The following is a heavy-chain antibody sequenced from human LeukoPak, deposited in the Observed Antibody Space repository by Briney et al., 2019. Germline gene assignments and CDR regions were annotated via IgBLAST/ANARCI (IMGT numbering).Heavy chain of an antibody. J-gene: IGHJ3*02. D-gene: IGHD3-10*01. Sequence: GRPLRLSCAASGFXFTMYGIHWVRQAPGKGLEWVAHILSDGRKKYDAESVKGRFTISRDNSKNTLYLQMNSLRAEDTAVYYCARTALQYFDSGTHSLDTFDIWGQGTMVTVSS. CDR2: ILSDGRKK. CDR1: GFXFTMYG. V-gene: IGHV3-30*03. CDR3: ARTALQYFDSGTHSLDTFDI.